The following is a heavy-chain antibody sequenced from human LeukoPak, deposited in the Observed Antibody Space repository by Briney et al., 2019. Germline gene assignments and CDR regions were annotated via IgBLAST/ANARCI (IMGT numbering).Heavy chain of an antibody. CDR3: ARDRDYGDYAWFDP. Sequence: SETLSLTCTVSGGSFSSHYWGYIRQPPGKGLEWIGCIYFSGSTNYNPALKSRVSISIDMSKNQFSLKLSSMTAADTAVYYCARDRDYGDYAWFDPWGQGTLVTVSS. V-gene: IGHV4-59*11. CDR2: IYFSGST. CDR1: GGSFSSHY. J-gene: IGHJ5*02. D-gene: IGHD4-17*01.